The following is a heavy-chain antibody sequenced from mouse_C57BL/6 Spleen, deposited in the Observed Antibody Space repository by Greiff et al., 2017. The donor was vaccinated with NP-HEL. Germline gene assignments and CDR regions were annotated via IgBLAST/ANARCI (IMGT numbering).Heavy chain of an antibody. CDR3: ARDSDYLDY. J-gene: IGHJ2*01. CDR2: ISDGGSYT. V-gene: IGHV5-4*01. CDR1: GFTFSSYA. Sequence: LVESGGGLVKPGGSLKLSCAASGFTFSSYAMSWVRQTPEKRLEWVATISDGGSYTYYPDNVKGRFTISRDNAKNNLYLQMSHLKSEDTAMYYCARDSDYLDYWGQGTTLTVSS.